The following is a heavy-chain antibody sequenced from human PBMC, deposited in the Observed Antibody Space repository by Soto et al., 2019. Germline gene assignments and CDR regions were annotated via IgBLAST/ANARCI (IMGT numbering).Heavy chain of an antibody. CDR1: GFTFGDYA. V-gene: IGHV3-49*03. CDR3: TRDSGQQLQYYYYGMDV. J-gene: IGHJ6*02. CDR2: IRSKAYGGTT. D-gene: IGHD6-13*01. Sequence: LRLSCTASGFTFGDYAMSWFRQAPGKGLEWVGFIRSKAYGGTTEYAASVKGRFTISRDDSKSNAYLQMNSLKTEDTAVYYCTRDSGQQLQYYYYGMDVWGQGTTVTVSS.